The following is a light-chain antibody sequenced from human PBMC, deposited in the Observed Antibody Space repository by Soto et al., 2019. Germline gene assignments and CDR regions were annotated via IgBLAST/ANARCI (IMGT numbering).Light chain of an antibody. V-gene: IGLV2-14*03. CDR1: SNDNYAYKY. CDR3: SSDNNRSTGV. J-gene: IGLJ2*01. Sequence: QSAPTQPASVSGSPGQSITISCTGTSNDNYAYKYVSWYQQYPGKAPKLIIYDVSDRPPGVSERFSGSKSGDTASLTISGRQAEDDADYYCSSDNNRSTGVFGGGTKVTVL. CDR2: DVS.